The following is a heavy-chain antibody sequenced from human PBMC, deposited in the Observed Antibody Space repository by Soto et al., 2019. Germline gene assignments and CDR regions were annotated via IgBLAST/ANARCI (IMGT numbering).Heavy chain of an antibody. V-gene: IGHV4-34*01. CDR3: ARGRIVVVPAAYSRFDY. J-gene: IGHJ4*02. D-gene: IGHD2-2*01. Sequence: QVQLQQWGAGLLKPSETLSLTCAVYGGSFRGYYWSWIRHPPGKGLEWIGEINHSGSTNYNPSLYSRVTISVDTSKNQFSLKLSSVTAADTAVYYCARGRIVVVPAAYSRFDYWGQGTLVTVSS. CDR1: GGSFRGYY. CDR2: INHSGST.